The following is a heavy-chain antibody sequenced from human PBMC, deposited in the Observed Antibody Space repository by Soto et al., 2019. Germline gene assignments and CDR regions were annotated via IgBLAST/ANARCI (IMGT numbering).Heavy chain of an antibody. CDR2: ISYDGSNK. CDR1: GFTFSSYA. CDR3: ARETYGGNKDGPLDY. J-gene: IGHJ4*02. V-gene: IGHV3-30-3*01. Sequence: QVQLVESGGGVVQPGRSLRLSCAASGFTFSSYAMHWVRQAPGKGLEWVAVISYDGSNKYYADSVKGRFTISRDNSKKRLHLHMNSLRAEDTAVYYCARETYGGNKDGPLDYWGQGTLVTVSS. D-gene: IGHD4-17*01.